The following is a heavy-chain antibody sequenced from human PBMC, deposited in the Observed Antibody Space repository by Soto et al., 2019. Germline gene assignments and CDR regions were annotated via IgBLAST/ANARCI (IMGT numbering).Heavy chain of an antibody. V-gene: IGHV4-59*01. Sequence: QVRLQESGPGLVKPSETLPLTCTVSGGSISSYYWSWIRQPPGKGLEWIGYIYYSQSTNYNPSLKSRVTISVDTSKNQFSLKLSSVTAADTAVYYCARVWGAAFDIWGQGTLVTVSS. CDR1: GGSISSYY. D-gene: IGHD1-26*01. J-gene: IGHJ3*02. CDR2: IYYSQST. CDR3: ARVWGAAFDI.